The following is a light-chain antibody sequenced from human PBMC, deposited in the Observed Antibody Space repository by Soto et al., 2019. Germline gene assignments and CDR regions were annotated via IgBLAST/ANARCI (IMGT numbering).Light chain of an antibody. CDR2: EVS. CDR3: MQNIQLPPP. V-gene: IGKV2D-29*01. J-gene: IGKJ4*01. Sequence: DIVMTQTPPSLSVTPGQPASSSCKTSQSLLHSYGMTYLYWYLQKPGQPPQLLIYEVSNRSSGVPHRSSGSESGTDFTLKISRVEAEEVGLYYFMQNIQLPPPFSGGTKVEIK. CDR1: QSLLHSYGMTY.